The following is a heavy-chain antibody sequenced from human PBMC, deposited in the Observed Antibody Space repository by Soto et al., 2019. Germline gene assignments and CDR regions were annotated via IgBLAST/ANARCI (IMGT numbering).Heavy chain of an antibody. Sequence: QVQLVESGGGLVKPGGSLRLSCAASGFTFSDYSMSWIRQAPGKGLEWVSYISSSGSTIYYADSVKGRFTISRDNAKNSLYLKMTGLGAEDTAVYYCATGGGYDYVRGSYRQYYFDYCGQGTLVSVSS. J-gene: IGHJ4*02. CDR2: ISSSGSTI. D-gene: IGHD3-16*02. V-gene: IGHV3-11*01. CDR1: GFTFSDYS. CDR3: ATGGGYDYVRGSYRQYYFDY.